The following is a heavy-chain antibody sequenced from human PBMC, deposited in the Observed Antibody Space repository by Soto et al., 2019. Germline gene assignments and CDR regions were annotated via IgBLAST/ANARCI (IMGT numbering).Heavy chain of an antibody. CDR2: IIPIFGTA. J-gene: IGHJ4*02. CDR3: ARDPNPYSSSWYLYY. V-gene: IGHV1-69*13. D-gene: IGHD6-13*01. CDR1: RGTFSSYG. Sequence: ASVKVSCKASRGTFSSYGISCVRQAPGQGLEWMGGIIPIFGTANYAQKFQGRVTITADESTSTAYMELSSLRSEDTAVYYCARDPNPYSSSWYLYYWGQGTLVTVSS.